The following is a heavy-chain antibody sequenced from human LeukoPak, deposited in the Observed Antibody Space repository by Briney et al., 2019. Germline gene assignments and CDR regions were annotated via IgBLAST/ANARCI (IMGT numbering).Heavy chain of an antibody. V-gene: IGHV4-31*03. D-gene: IGHD2-21*01. CDR3: AKAPRNVISFPSDY. CDR1: GGSINSGGYY. Sequence: PSETLSLTCTVSGGSINSGGYYWSWIRQHPGKGLEWIGYIYYSGSTYYNPSLKSRITISVDTSKNQFSLKLSSVTAADTAVYYRAKAPRNVISFPSDYWGQGTLVTVSS. CDR2: IYYSGST. J-gene: IGHJ4*02.